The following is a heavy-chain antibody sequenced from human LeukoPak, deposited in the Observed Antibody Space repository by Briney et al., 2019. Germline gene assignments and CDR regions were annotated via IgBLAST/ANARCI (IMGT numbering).Heavy chain of an antibody. Sequence: PSETLSLTCTVSGGFISSYYWSWIRQPPGKGLEWIGYIYYSGSTNYNPSLKSRVTISVDTSKNQFSLKLSSVTAADTAVYYCARDPGDYYFDYWGQGTLVTVSS. CDR1: GGFISSYY. CDR2: IYYSGST. J-gene: IGHJ4*02. V-gene: IGHV4-59*01. CDR3: ARDPGDYYFDY. D-gene: IGHD7-27*01.